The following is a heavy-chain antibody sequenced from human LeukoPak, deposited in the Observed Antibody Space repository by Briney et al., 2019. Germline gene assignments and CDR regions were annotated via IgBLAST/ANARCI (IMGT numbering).Heavy chain of an antibody. CDR2: ISSGSNTI. CDR3: ARNYGSGGYYFDY. CDR1: GFTLSGYS. V-gene: IGHV3-48*02. J-gene: IGHJ4*02. Sequence: GGSLRLSCAASGFTLSGYSVNWVRQAPGKGLEWVSYISSGSNTIYYADSVKGRFTISRDNAKNSLYLQMNSLRDEDTAVYYCARNYGSGGYYFDYRGQGTLVTVSS. D-gene: IGHD3-10*01.